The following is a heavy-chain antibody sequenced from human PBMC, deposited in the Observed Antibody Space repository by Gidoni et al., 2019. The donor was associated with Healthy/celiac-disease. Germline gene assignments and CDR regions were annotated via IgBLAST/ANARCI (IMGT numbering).Heavy chain of an antibody. CDR2: ISSSSSDI. Sequence: EVQLVESGGGLVKPGGPLRLSCAASGFTFRSYRMNWVRQAPVKGLEGVSCISSSSSDIYYAESVKGRFTISRDNAKNSLYLHMNILRAEETAVYYCVRGEYYDSSGYHDAFDIWGQGTMVTVSS. CDR1: GFTFRSYR. D-gene: IGHD3-22*01. CDR3: VRGEYYDSSGYHDAFDI. J-gene: IGHJ3*02. V-gene: IGHV3-21*05.